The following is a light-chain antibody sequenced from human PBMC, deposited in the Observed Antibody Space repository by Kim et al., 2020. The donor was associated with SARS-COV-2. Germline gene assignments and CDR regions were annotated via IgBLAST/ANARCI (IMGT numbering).Light chain of an antibody. V-gene: IGKV1-5*03. CDR3: QQYNYFLLT. CDR2: KAS. CDR1: QIITTW. Sequence: DVQVTQSPSTLSASIGDSFTITCRTSQIITTWLAWYQQKPGKAPKLLISKASNLESGVPSRFSGSGSGTEFTLTISRLQADDFATYYCQQYNYFLLTFGQGTKLEI. J-gene: IGKJ2*01.